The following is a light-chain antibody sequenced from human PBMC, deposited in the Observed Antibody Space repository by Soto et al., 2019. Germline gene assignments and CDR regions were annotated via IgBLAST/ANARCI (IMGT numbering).Light chain of an antibody. CDR3: QQYNNWWT. J-gene: IGKJ1*01. V-gene: IGKV3-15*01. Sequence: EIVMTQSPATLSVSPGERATLSCRASQSVSSNLAWYQQKPGQAPRLLIYGASTRATGIPARFSGSWSGTEFTLTISSLQSEDFAVYYRQQYNNWWTFGQGTKVDIK. CDR1: QSVSSN. CDR2: GAS.